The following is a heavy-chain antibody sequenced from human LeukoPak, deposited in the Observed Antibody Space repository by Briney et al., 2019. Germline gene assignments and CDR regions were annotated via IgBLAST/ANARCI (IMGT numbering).Heavy chain of an antibody. CDR1: GGSISSYY. CDR3: AREKQWLVHAFDI. J-gene: IGHJ3*02. D-gene: IGHD6-19*01. Sequence: SETLSLTCTVSGGSISSYYWSWIRQPPGKGLEWIGYIYYSGSTNYNPSLKSRVTISVDTSKNQFSLKLSSVTAADTAVYYCAREKQWLVHAFDIWGQGIMVTVSS. CDR2: IYYSGST. V-gene: IGHV4-59*01.